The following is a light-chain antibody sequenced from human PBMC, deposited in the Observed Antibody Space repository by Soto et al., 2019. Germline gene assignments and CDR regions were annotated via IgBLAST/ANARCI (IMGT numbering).Light chain of an antibody. CDR1: QGISSY. J-gene: IGKJ2*01. CDR3: QQYYSYPYT. CDR2: AAS. Sequence: AIRMTQSPSSLSASTGDRVTITCRASQGISSYLAWYQQKPGKAPKLLIYAASTLQSGVPSRFSGSGSGTDFTLTISCLQSEDFATYYCQQYYSYPYTFGQGTTLEIK. V-gene: IGKV1-8*01.